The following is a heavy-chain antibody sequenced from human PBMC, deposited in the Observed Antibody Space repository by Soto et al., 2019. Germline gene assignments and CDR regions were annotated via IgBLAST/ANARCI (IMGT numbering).Heavy chain of an antibody. CDR3: ARERRYSSSSGLLNWFDP. V-gene: IGHV4-59*01. CDR2: IYYSGST. CDR1: GGSISSYY. D-gene: IGHD6-6*01. J-gene: IGHJ5*02. Sequence: QVQLQESGPGLVKPSETLSLTCTVSGGSISSYYWSWIRQPPGKGLEWIGYIYYSGSTNYNPSLKSRVTISVDTSKNQFSLKLSSVTAADTAVYYCARERRYSSSSGLLNWFDPWGQGTLVTVSS.